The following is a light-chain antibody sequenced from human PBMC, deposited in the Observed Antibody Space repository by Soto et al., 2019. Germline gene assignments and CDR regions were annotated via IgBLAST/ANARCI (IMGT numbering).Light chain of an antibody. V-gene: IGKV3-20*01. CDR2: GAS. J-gene: IGKJ3*01. CDR1: QSVSNY. CDR3: QQYGGSPQT. Sequence: EIVLTQSPGTLSLSPGERATLSCRASQSVSNYLAWYQQKPGQAPRLLIYGASRRATVIPDRFSGSGSGTDFTLTISRLEPEDIAVYYCQQYGGSPQTFGHGTNVEIK.